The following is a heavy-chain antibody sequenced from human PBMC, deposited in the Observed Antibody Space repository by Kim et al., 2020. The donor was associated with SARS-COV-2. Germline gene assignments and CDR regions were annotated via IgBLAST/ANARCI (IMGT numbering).Heavy chain of an antibody. D-gene: IGHD2-15*01. J-gene: IGHJ4*02. CDR3: AKEGSGYCSGGSCPFFDY. V-gene: IGHV1-69*11. CDR2: IIPFLRTA. CDR1: GGTLSNYG. Sequence: SVKVSCKASGGTLSNYGITWVRQAPGQGLEWMGRIIPFLRTANYAQKFQGRVTITADESTSTAYMELSSLRSGDTAVYYCAKEGSGYCSGGSCPFFDYWGQGTLVTVSS.